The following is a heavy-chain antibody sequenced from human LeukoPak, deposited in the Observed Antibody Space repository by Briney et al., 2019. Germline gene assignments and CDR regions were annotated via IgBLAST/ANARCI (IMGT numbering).Heavy chain of an antibody. CDR3: ARDKESSSSFDY. CDR1: GFTVSTNY. D-gene: IGHD6-6*01. V-gene: IGHV3-53*01. Sequence: QPGGSLRLSCAASGFTVSTNYMNWVRQAPGKGLEWVSVIYSGGSTYYVDSVKGRFIISRDNSRNTVYLQMNSLRAEDTAVYYCARDKESSSSFDYWGQGTLVTVSS. CDR2: IYSGGST. J-gene: IGHJ4*02.